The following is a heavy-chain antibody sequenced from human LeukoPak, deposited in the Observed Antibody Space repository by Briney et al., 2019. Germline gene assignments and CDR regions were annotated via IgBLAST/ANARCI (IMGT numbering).Heavy chain of an antibody. D-gene: IGHD2-2*02. Sequence: GRSLRLSCAASGFTFSSYAMHWVRQAPGKGLEWVAVISYDGSNKYYADSVKGRFTISRDNSKNTLYLQMNSLRAEDTAVYYCARDPGAATAISYYFDYWGQGTLVTVSS. J-gene: IGHJ4*02. CDR3: ARDPGAATAISYYFDY. V-gene: IGHV3-30-3*01. CDR2: ISYDGSNK. CDR1: GFTFSSYA.